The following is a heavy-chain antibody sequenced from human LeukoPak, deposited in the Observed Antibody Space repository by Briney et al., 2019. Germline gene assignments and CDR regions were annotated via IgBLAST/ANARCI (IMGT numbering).Heavy chain of an antibody. D-gene: IGHD2-2*01. CDR3: AKDRSDIVVVPAASFDY. CDR2: ISGSGGST. V-gene: IGHV3-23*01. J-gene: IGHJ4*02. Sequence: GGSLRLSCAASGFTFSSYAMSWVRQAPGKGLEWVSAISGSGGSTYYADSVKGRFTISRDNSKNTLYLQMNSLRAEDTAVYYCAKDRSDIVVVPAASFDYWGQGTLVTVSS. CDR1: GFTFSSYA.